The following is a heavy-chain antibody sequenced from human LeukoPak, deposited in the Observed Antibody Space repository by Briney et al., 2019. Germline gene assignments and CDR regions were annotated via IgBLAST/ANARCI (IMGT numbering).Heavy chain of an antibody. CDR1: GFTFDDYA. D-gene: IGHD5-24*01. V-gene: IGHV3-43*02. J-gene: IGHJ6*02. Sequence: PGRPLRFSCAASGFTFDDYAMPWVRKVPKKGLEGVSFISGDSVTTYYADSVTRRFPISRDDSKNYLYLQMNSLGIEDSALYYCARDGRWLKVGYSYHGVDVWGQGTTVTVSS. CDR3: ARDGRWLKVGYSYHGVDV. CDR2: ISGDSVTT.